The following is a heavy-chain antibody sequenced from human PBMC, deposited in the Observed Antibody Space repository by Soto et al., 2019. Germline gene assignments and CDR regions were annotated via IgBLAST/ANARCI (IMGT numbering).Heavy chain of an antibody. J-gene: IGHJ3*02. Sequence: QVQLVESGGGVVQPGRSLRLSCAASGFTFSSYGMHWVRQAPGKGLEWVAVISYDGSNKYYADSVKGRFTISRDNSKNTLYLQMNSLRAEDTAVYYCAKEQYSGSLDAFDIWGQGTMLTVSS. CDR2: ISYDGSNK. D-gene: IGHD1-26*01. V-gene: IGHV3-30*18. CDR1: GFTFSSYG. CDR3: AKEQYSGSLDAFDI.